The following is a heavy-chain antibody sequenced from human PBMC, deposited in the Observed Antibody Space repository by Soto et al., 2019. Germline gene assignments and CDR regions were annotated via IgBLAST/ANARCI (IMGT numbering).Heavy chain of an antibody. Sequence: PGGSRRLSWAASGFTFSSYGMHWVRQAPGKGLEWVAVIWYDGSNKYYADSVKGRFTISRDNSTNTLYLQMNSLRAEDTAVYYCARVGRYXSGGSCYPTRVDYGMDVWGQGTTVTVSS. CDR2: IWYDGSNK. J-gene: IGHJ6*02. D-gene: IGHD2-15*01. CDR3: ARVGRYXSGGSCYPTRVDYGMDV. CDR1: GFTFSSYG. V-gene: IGHV3-33*01.